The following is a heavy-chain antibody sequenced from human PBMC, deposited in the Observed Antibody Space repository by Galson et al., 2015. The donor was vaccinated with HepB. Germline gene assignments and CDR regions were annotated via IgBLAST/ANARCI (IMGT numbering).Heavy chain of an antibody. CDR1: GFTFSSYA. V-gene: IGHV3-23*01. Sequence: SLRLSCAASGFTFSSYAMSWVRQAPGKGLEWVSAISGSGGSTYYADSVEGRFTISRDNSKNTLYLQMNSLRAEDTAVYYCAKDLWDGYNVADAFDIWGQGTMVTVSS. CDR3: AKDLWDGYNVADAFDI. D-gene: IGHD5-24*01. J-gene: IGHJ3*02. CDR2: ISGSGGST.